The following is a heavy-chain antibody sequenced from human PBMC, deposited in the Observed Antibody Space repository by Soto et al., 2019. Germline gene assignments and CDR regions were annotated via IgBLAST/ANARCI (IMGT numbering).Heavy chain of an antibody. V-gene: IGHV3-11*01. Sequence: PGGSLRLSCAASGFTFSDYYMSWIRQAPGKGLEWVSYISSSGSTIYYADSVKGRFTISRDNAKNSLYLQMNSLRAEDTAVYYCARVKDCSGGSCYPYYYMDVWGKGTTVTVSS. CDR3: ARVKDCSGGSCYPYYYMDV. J-gene: IGHJ6*03. CDR1: GFTFSDYY. D-gene: IGHD2-15*01. CDR2: ISSSGSTI.